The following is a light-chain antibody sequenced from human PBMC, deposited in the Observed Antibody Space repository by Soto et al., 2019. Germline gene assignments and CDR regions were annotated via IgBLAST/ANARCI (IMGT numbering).Light chain of an antibody. CDR3: QQFNSYPLT. J-gene: IGKJ4*01. V-gene: IGKV1-13*02. Sequence: LTQSPATLSLSPGERVTITCRASQGISSALAWYQQKPGKAPKLLIYDASSLESGVPSRFSGSGSGTDFTLTISSLQPEDFATYYCQQFNSYPLTFGGGTKVDIK. CDR1: QGISSA. CDR2: DAS.